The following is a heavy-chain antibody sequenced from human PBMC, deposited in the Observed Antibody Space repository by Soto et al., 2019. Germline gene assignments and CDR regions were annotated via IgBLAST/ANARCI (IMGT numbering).Heavy chain of an antibody. CDR2: IYYSGST. D-gene: IGHD2-2*01. J-gene: IGHJ6*03. V-gene: IGHV4-59*01. CDR1: GGSISRYY. Sequence: SETLSLTCTVSGGSISRYYWSWSRQPPGKGLEWIGYIYYSGSTNYNPSLKSRVTISVDTSKNQFSLKLSSVTAADTAVYYCAREGGYCSSTSCYHYYYYMDVWGKGTTVTVS. CDR3: AREGGYCSSTSCYHYYYYMDV.